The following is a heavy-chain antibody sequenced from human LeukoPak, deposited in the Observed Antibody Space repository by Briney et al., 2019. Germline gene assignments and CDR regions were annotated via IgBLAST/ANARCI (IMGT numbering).Heavy chain of an antibody. CDR1: GFTFSSYS. D-gene: IGHD2-21*01. J-gene: IGHJ4*02. CDR3: AKSWADCGGDCYLDY. Sequence: GGSLRLSCAASGFTFSSYSMNWVRQAPGKGLEWVSYISSSSSSTIYYADSVKGRFTISRDNAKNSLFLQMNSLRAEDTAVYYCAKSWADCGGDCYLDYWGQGTLVTVSS. V-gene: IGHV3-48*01. CDR2: ISSSSSSTI.